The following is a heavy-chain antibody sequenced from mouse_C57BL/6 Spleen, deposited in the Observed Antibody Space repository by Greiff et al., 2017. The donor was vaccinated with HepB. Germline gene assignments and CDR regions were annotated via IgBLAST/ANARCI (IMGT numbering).Heavy chain of an antibody. J-gene: IGHJ1*03. CDR2: INPSTGGT. Sequence: EVQLQQSGPELVKPGASVKISCKASGYSFTGYYMNWVKQSPEKSLEWIGEINPSTGGTTYNQKFKAKATLTVDKSSSTAYMQLKSLTSEDSAVYYCARRGLDGWYFDVWGTGTTVTVSS. D-gene: IGHD3-3*01. V-gene: IGHV1-42*01. CDR1: GYSFTGYY. CDR3: ARRGLDGWYFDV.